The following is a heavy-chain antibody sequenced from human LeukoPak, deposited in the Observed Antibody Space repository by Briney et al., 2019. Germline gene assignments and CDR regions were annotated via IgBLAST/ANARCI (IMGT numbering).Heavy chain of an antibody. J-gene: IGHJ3*02. CDR1: THSTSTFY. Sequence: SETLSLTCTLSTHSTSTFYCICIRPPPRNGLEWIGNIHYSRSTNYIPSLKSRVTISVDTSKNQFSLKLSSVTAADTAVYYCARGTYGSGGLDAFDIWGQGTMVSVPS. CDR2: IHYSRST. V-gene: IGHV4-59*01. CDR3: ARGTYGSGGLDAFDI. D-gene: IGHD3-10*01.